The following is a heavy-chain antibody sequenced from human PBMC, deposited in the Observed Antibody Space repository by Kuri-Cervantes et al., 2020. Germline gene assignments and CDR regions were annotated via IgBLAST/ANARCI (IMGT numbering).Heavy chain of an antibody. CDR1: GFTFSSYG. CDR2: ISYDGSNK. CDR3: ARDKGSGPVYLDY. Sequence: GESLKISCAASGFTFSSYGMHWVRQAPGKGLEWVAVISYDGSNKYYADSVKGRFTISRDNSKNTLYLQMNSLRAEDTAVYYCARDKGSGPVYLDYWGQGTLVTVSS. V-gene: IGHV3-30*03. J-gene: IGHJ4*02. D-gene: IGHD3-10*01.